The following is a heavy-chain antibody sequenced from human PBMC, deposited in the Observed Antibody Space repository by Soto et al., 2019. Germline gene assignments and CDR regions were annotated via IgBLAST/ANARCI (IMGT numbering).Heavy chain of an antibody. CDR3: ATVWNDAAFDI. Sequence: GESLKISWKGSGYSFTSYWIGWVRQMPGKGLEWMGIIYPGDSDTRYSPSFQGQVTISADKSISTAYLQWSSLKALDTVMYYCATVWNDAAFDIWGQGTMVTVSS. CDR2: IYPGDSDT. CDR1: GYSFTSYW. D-gene: IGHD1-1*01. J-gene: IGHJ3*02. V-gene: IGHV5-51*01.